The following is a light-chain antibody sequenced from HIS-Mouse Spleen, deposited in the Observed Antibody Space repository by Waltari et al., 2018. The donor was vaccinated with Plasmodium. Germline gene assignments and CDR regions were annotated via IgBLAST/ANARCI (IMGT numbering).Light chain of an antibody. CDR3: YSTDSSGNHRV. V-gene: IGLV3-10*01. Sequence: SYELTPPPSVSVSPGQTARITCSGEALPTKYAYWYQQKSGQAPVLVIYEDSKRPSGIPERFAGSSSGTMATLTISGAQVEDEADYYCYSTDSSGNHRVFGGGTKLTVL. CDR1: ALPTKY. J-gene: IGLJ3*02. CDR2: EDS.